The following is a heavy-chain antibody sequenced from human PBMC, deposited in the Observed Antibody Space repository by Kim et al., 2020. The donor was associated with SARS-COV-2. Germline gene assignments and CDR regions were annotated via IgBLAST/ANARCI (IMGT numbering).Heavy chain of an antibody. D-gene: IGHD3-9*01. CDR3: ARDRSFYDILTGYYNYYFDY. V-gene: IGHV3-66*01. J-gene: IGHJ4*02. Sequence: RFTISRANSKTTLYLQMNSLRAEDTAVYYCARDRSFYDILTGYYNYYFDYWGQGTLVTVSS.